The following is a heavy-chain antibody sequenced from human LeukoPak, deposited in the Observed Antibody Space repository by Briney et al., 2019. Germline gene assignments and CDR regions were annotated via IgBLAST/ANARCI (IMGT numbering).Heavy chain of an antibody. CDR3: ARLNDDDYGDSHYYFDY. J-gene: IGHJ4*02. CDR1: GGSISSYY. Sequence: SETLSLTCTVSGGSISSYYWSWIRQPPGKGLEWIGYIYYSGSTNYNPSLKSRVTISVDTSKNQFSLKLSSVTAADTAVYYCARLNDDDYGDSHYYFDYWGQGTLVTVSS. D-gene: IGHD4-17*01. CDR2: IYYSGST. V-gene: IGHV4-59*01.